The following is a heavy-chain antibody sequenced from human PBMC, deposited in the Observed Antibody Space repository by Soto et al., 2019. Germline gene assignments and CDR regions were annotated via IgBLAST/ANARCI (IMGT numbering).Heavy chain of an antibody. CDR2: TYYRGNT. CDR3: AREGGGYCSGGSCQVVY. J-gene: IGHJ4*02. CDR1: GGSISSSSYY. Sequence: SETLSLTCTVSGGSISSSSYYWGWIRQPPGKGQQWIGSTYYRGNTYYNPSLKSRVTISVDTSKNQFSLKLSSVTAADTAVYYCAREGGGYCSGGSCQVVYWGQVTLVTV. V-gene: IGHV4-39*02. D-gene: IGHD2-15*01.